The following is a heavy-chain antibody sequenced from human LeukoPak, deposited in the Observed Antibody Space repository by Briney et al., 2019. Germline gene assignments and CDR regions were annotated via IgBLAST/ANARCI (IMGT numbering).Heavy chain of an antibody. CDR1: GFTFRTSG. V-gene: IGHV3-30*02. CDR2: IQHDETEI. D-gene: IGHD3-10*01. J-gene: IGHJ4*02. CDR3: ARESGATKIGQLLNY. Sequence: GGSLRLSCTASGFTFRTSGMHWVRQAPGKGLEWVGFIQHDETEIYSADSVRGRFTFSRDNFKSTVYLQMNSLRVEDSAVYYCARESGATKIGQLLNYWSQGTLVSVSS.